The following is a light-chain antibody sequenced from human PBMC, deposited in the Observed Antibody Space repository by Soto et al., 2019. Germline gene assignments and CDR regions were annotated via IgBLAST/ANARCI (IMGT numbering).Light chain of an antibody. V-gene: IGKV3-15*01. J-gene: IGKJ5*01. CDR3: QQYNNWPPET. CDR2: GAS. Sequence: EIVMPQSPVTLSVSAGERATLSCRASQSVTNSYLAWYQQKPGQAPRLLIFGASTRAAGIPARLSGSGSGTEFTLTISSLQSEDFALYYCQQYNNWPPETFGQGTRLEI. CDR1: QSVTNSY.